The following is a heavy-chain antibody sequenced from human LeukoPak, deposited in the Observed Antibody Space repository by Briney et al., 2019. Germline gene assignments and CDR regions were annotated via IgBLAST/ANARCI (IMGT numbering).Heavy chain of an antibody. CDR3: ARTYSSSWSDFDY. J-gene: IGHJ4*02. Sequence: PGESPRISCKGSGYSFTSYWISWVRQMPGKGLEWMGRIDPSDSYTNYSPSFQGHVTISADKSISTAYLQWSSLKASDTAMYYCARTYSSSWSDFDYWGQGTLVTVSS. CDR2: IDPSDSYT. V-gene: IGHV5-10-1*01. CDR1: GYSFTSYW. D-gene: IGHD6-13*01.